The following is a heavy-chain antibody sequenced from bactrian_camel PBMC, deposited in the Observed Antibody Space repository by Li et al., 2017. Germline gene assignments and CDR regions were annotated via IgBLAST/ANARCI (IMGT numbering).Heavy chain of an antibody. D-gene: IGHD2*01. J-gene: IGHJ4*01. CDR3: AARHCSSYEYNY. CDR1: GYLYNSYW. Sequence: HVQLVESGGGSVQAGESLTLSCAVTGYLYNSYWMGWFRQVPGKEREGVASIDSDGNIRHSDSVKGRFTIAQETTANRRTLALQMNGLKTEDTAVYYCAARHCSSYEYNYWSQGTQVTVS. V-gene: IGHV3S9*01. CDR2: IDSDGNI.